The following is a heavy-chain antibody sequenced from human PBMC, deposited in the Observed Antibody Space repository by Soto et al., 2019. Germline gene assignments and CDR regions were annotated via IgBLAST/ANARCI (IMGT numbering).Heavy chain of an antibody. D-gene: IGHD2-15*01. Sequence: SETLSLTCTVSGGSISSYYWSWIRQPPGKGLEWIGYIYYSGSTNYNPSLKSRVTISVDTSKNQFSLKLSSVTAADTAVYYCEREGRTCGGSCYSNWFDPWGQGTLVT. V-gene: IGHV4-59*01. J-gene: IGHJ5*02. CDR1: GGSISSYY. CDR2: IYYSGST. CDR3: EREGRTCGGSCYSNWFDP.